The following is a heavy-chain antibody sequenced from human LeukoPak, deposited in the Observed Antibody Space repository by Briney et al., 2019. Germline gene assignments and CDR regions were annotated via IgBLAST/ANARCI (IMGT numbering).Heavy chain of an antibody. CDR1: GGSISSGGYY. Sequence: PSETLSLTCTVSGGSISSGGYYWSWIRQHPGKGLEWIGYIYYSGSTYYNPSLKSRVTISVDTSKNQFSLKLSSVTAADTAVYYCARDLVPAAMLGPRREYYYGMDVWGQGTTVTVSS. D-gene: IGHD2-2*01. CDR3: ARDLVPAAMLGPRREYYYGMDV. CDR2: IYYSGST. J-gene: IGHJ6*02. V-gene: IGHV4-31*03.